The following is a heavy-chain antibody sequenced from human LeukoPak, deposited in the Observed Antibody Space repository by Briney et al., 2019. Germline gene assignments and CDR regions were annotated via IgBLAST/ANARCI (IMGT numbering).Heavy chain of an antibody. CDR1: GFTFSTYW. CDR3: ARDAVDTANAV. D-gene: IGHD5-18*01. V-gene: IGHV3-7*01. Sequence: HPGGSLRLSCSASGFTFSTYWMSWVRQAPGKGLEWVANMKRDGSEIYYVDSVKGRFTISRDNAKNSLYLQMNSLRAEDTAVYYCARDAVDTANAVWGQGTTVTVSS. J-gene: IGHJ6*02. CDR2: MKRDGSEI.